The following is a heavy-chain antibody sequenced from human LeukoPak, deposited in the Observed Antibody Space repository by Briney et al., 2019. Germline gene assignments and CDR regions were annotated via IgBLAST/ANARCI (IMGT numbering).Heavy chain of an antibody. CDR2: ISAYNGNT. CDR1: GYTFTSYG. J-gene: IGHJ4*02. Sequence: ASVKVSCKAAGYTFTSYGISWVRQARGQGLEWMGWISAYNGNTNYAQKLQGRVTMTTDTSTSTAYMELRSLRSDDTAVYYCARDATIAVAGFVDYWGQGTLVTVSS. D-gene: IGHD6-19*01. CDR3: ARDATIAVAGFVDY. V-gene: IGHV1-18*01.